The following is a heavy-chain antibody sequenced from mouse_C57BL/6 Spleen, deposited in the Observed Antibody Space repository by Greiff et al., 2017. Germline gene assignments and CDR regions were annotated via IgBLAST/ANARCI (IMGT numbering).Heavy chain of an antibody. J-gene: IGHJ2*01. V-gene: IGHV1-55*01. CDR3: ARGGVYYYGSSYHFDY. CDR2: IYPGSGST. D-gene: IGHD1-1*01. Sequence: QVQLKQPGAELVKPGASVKMSCKASGYTFTSYWITWVKQRPGQGLEWIGDIYPGSGSTNYNEKFKSKATLTVDTSSSTAYMQLSSLTSEDSAVYYCARGGVYYYGSSYHFDYWGQGTTLTVSS. CDR1: GYTFTSYW.